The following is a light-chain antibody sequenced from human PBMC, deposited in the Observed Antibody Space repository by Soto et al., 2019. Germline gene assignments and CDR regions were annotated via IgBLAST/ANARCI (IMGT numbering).Light chain of an antibody. Sequence: QSALTQPASVSGSPGQSITISCTGTSXDVGGYNYVSWYQQHPGKAPKLMIYEVSNRPSGVSNRFSGSKSGNTASLTISGLQAEDEADYYCSSYTSSSTYVFGTGTKSPS. CDR3: SSYTSSSTYV. V-gene: IGLV2-14*01. CDR2: EVS. CDR1: SXDVGGYNY. J-gene: IGLJ1*01.